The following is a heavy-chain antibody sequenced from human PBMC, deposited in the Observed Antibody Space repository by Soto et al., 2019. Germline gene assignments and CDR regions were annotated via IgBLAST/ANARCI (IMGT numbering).Heavy chain of an antibody. CDR3: ARDIVVVPAAYFDY. CDR2: ISGSGGST. V-gene: IGHV3-23*01. CDR1: GFTFSSYA. D-gene: IGHD2-2*01. J-gene: IGHJ4*02. Sequence: GGSLRLSCAASGFTFSSYAMSWVRQAPGKGLEWVSAISGSGGSTYYAASVKGRFTISRDNSKNTLYLQMNSLRAEDTAVYYCARDIVVVPAAYFDYWGQGTLVTVSS.